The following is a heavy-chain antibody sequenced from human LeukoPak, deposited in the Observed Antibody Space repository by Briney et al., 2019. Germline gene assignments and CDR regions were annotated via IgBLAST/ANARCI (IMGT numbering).Heavy chain of an antibody. CDR3: ARLSASWGAFDI. CDR1: GGSISSYY. J-gene: IGHJ3*02. V-gene: IGHV4-59*08. CDR2: IYYSGST. Sequence: SETLSLTCTVSGGSISSYYWSWIRQPPGKGLEWIGYIYYSGSTNYNPSLKSRVTISVDTSKNQFSLKLSSATAADTAVYYCARLSASWGAFDIWGQGTMVTVSS. D-gene: IGHD7-27*01.